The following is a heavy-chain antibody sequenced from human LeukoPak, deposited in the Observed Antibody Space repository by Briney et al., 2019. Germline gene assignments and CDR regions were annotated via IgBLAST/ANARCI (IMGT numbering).Heavy chain of an antibody. CDR2: IYSSGST. J-gene: IGHJ4*02. D-gene: IGHD3-10*01. CDR3: VRHNRSFHNPDY. Sequence: SETLSLTRTVSGDSISGYYWSWIRQPPGKGLEWIGYIYSSGSTDYNPSLKSRVTISVDTSKNQFSLKLTSVTAADTAVYYCVRHNRSFHNPDYWGQGTLVTVSS. CDR1: GDSISGYY. V-gene: IGHV4-59*08.